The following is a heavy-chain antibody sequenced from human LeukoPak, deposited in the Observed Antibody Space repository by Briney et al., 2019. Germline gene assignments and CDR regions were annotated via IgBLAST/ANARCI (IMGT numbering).Heavy chain of an antibody. V-gene: IGHV1-2*02. CDR1: GYTFTGYY. J-gene: IGHJ4*02. CDR2: INPNSGGT. CDR3: ARDPNDWGAGYFDY. Sequence: ASVKVSCKASGYTFTGYYMHWVRQAPGQGLEWMGWINPNSGGTNYAQKFQGRITMTRDTSISTAYMELTSLRVDDTAIYYCARDPNDWGAGYFDYWGQGTLVTVSS. D-gene: IGHD7-27*01.